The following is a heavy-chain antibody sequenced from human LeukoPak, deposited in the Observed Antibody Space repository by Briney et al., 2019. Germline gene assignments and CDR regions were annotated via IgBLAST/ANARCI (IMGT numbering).Heavy chain of an antibody. Sequence: PSETLSLTCTVSGGSISSGSYYWGWVRQPPGKGLEWIGSGSSHYNPSLKSRVTISVDTSRNHFSLKLSSVTAADTAVYYCARIGGYMVRGVQNWFDPWGQGTLVTVSS. J-gene: IGHJ5*02. CDR1: GGSISSGSYY. V-gene: IGHV4-39*02. CDR2: GSS. CDR3: ARIGGYMVRGVQNWFDP. D-gene: IGHD3-10*01.